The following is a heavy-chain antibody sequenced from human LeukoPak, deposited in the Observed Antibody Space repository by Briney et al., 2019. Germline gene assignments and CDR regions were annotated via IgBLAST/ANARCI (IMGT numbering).Heavy chain of an antibody. D-gene: IGHD3-10*01. CDR1: GFIFSSYS. CDR2: TSWNGIRI. J-gene: IGHJ4*02. CDR3: AKGGATTVRGIIKD. Sequence: PGGSLRLSCAASGFIFSSYSMNWVRQAPGKGLEWVSGTSWNGIRIGYADSVKGRFSISRDNARKSLYLHMDRLRPEDTALYYCAKGGATTVRGIIKDWGQGTLVTVSS. V-gene: IGHV3-9*01.